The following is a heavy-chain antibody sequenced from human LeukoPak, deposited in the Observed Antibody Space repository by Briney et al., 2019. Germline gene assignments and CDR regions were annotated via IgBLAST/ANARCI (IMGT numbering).Heavy chain of an antibody. CDR3: AREGPEYYDILTGFPTTFDC. D-gene: IGHD3-9*01. CDR2: IKQDGSEK. J-gene: IGHJ4*02. Sequence: GGSLRLSCAASGFTFSSYWMSWVRQALGKGLEWVANIKQDGSEKYYVDSVKGRFTISRDNAKNSLYLQMNSLRAEDTAVYYCAREGPEYYDILTGFPTTFDCWGQGTLVTVSS. CDR1: GFTFSSYW. V-gene: IGHV3-7*03.